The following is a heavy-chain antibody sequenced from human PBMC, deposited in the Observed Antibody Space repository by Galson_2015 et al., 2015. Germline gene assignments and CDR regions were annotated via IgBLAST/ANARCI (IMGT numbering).Heavy chain of an antibody. CDR3: ARAARPYYYYGMDV. Sequence: ETLSLTCTVSGGSISSYYWSWIRQPPGKGLEWIGYIYYSGSTNYNPSLKSRVTISVDTSKNQFSLKLSSVTAADTAVYYCARAARPYYYYGMDVWGQGTTVTVSS. J-gene: IGHJ6*02. CDR2: IYYSGST. CDR1: GGSISSYY. V-gene: IGHV4-59*01. D-gene: IGHD6-6*01.